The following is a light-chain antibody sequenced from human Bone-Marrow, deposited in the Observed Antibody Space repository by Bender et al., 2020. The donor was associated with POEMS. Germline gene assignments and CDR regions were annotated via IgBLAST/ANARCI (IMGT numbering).Light chain of an antibody. CDR3: SSYTTSSSLVV. J-gene: IGLJ2*01. CDR2: DVT. V-gene: IGLV2-14*03. Sequence: QSALTQPASVSGSPGQSITISCTGSSNDIGGYSYVSWYQQHPGKAPKLMIYDVTKRPSGVPARFSGSKSGNTASLTISGLQTEDEADYFCSSYTTSSSLVVFGGGTKLTVL. CDR1: SNDIGGYSY.